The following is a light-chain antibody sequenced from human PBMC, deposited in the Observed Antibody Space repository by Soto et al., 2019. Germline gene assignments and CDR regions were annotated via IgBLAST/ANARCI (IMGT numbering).Light chain of an antibody. CDR2: ELN. CDR3: SSYAGSKWYG. CDR1: NNNVGGHKS. Sequence: ISYIGHNNNVGGHKSVSWYQQYTGKAPKHIIYELNERPSGVPDRFSGAKAGNTASLTVAGLQTADEADYYCSSYAGSKWYGFGTGTKVTVL. J-gene: IGLJ1*01. V-gene: IGLV2-8*01.